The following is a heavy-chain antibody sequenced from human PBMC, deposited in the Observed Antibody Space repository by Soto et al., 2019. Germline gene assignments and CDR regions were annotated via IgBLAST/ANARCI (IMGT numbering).Heavy chain of an antibody. CDR3: ARSGVIDFWSGYYSAFDI. V-gene: IGHV1-8*01. CDR2: MNPNSGNT. J-gene: IGHJ3*02. D-gene: IGHD3-3*01. Sequence: ASVKVSCKASGYTLTSYDINWVRQATGQGLEWMGWMNPNSGNTGYAQKFQGRVTMTRNTSISTAYMELSSLRSEDTAVYYCARSGVIDFWSGYYSAFDIWGQGTMVTVSS. CDR1: GYTLTSYD.